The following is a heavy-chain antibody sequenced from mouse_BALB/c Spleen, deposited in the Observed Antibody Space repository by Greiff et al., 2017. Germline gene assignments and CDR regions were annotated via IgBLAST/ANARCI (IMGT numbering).Heavy chain of an antibody. CDR2: ISSGGST. Sequence: DVKLVESGGGLVKPGGSLKLSCAASGFTFSSYAMSWVRQTPEKRLEWVASISSGGSTYYPDSVKGRFTISRDNARNILYLQMSSLRSEDTAMYYCARDYYGFAYWGQGTLVTVSA. CDR1: GFTFSSYA. CDR3: ARDYYGFAY. V-gene: IGHV5-6-5*01. J-gene: IGHJ3*01. D-gene: IGHD2-1*01.